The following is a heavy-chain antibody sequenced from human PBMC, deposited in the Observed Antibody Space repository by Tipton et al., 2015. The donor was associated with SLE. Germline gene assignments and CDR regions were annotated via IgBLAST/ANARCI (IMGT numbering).Heavy chain of an antibody. Sequence: TLSLTCTVSGGSISSYYWSWIRQPPGKGLEWIGYIYYSGSTNYNPSLRSRVTISLDTSKTQFSLELRSVTAADTAMYYCAREGYSGGWDGDFENWGQGAPVTVSS. CDR2: IYYSGST. J-gene: IGHJ4*02. V-gene: IGHV4-59*12. CDR1: GGSISSYY. D-gene: IGHD6-19*01. CDR3: AREGYSGGWDGDFEN.